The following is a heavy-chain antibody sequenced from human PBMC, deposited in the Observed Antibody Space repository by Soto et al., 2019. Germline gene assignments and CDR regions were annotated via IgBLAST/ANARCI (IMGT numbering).Heavy chain of an antibody. CDR1: GGSIDSYY. V-gene: IGHV4-59*12. Sequence: SETLSLTCSVFGGSIDSYYWSWVRQAPGKGLEWIGHISDSGTTNYNPSLGSRVTISVDTSRKLFSLKLSSVTAADTAVYFCARDRCTSRAHLFDPCGPGTLVTLYS. CDR3: ARDRCTSRAHLFDP. J-gene: IGHJ5*02. D-gene: IGHD3-16*02. CDR2: ISDSGTT.